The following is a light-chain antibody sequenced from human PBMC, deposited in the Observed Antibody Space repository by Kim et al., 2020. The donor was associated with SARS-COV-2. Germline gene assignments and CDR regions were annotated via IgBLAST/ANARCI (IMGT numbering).Light chain of an antibody. V-gene: IGLV3-21*04. CDR1: SVGSKS. J-gene: IGLJ2*01. CDR2: YDS. CDR3: QVWDSSIDHRVV. Sequence: PGKTAGVSCGGNSVGSKSVHWYQQKSGQAPVLVISYDSDRPSGIPERFSGSNSGNTATLTISRVEAGDEADYYCQVWDSSIDHRVVFGGGTQLTVL.